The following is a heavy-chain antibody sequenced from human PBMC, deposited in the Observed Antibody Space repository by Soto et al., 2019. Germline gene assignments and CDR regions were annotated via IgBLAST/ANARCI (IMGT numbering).Heavy chain of an antibody. CDR1: GGSVSSGSYY. CDR3: ASQYSKAVAGTFYY. CDR2: IYYSGST. J-gene: IGHJ4*02. V-gene: IGHV4-39*01. D-gene: IGHD6-19*01. Sequence: PSETLSLTCTVSGGSVSSGSYYWGWIRQPPGKGLEWIGSIYYSGSTYYNPSLKSRVTISVDTSKNQFSLKLSSVTAADTAVYYCASQYSKAVAGTFYYWGQGTLVTVSS.